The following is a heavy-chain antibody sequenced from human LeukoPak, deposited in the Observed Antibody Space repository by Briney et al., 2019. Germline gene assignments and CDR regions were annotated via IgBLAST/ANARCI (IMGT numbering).Heavy chain of an antibody. CDR3: ARDYYDSLTGYYSSFDY. J-gene: IGHJ4*02. V-gene: IGHV3-21*01. D-gene: IGHD3-9*01. Sequence: GGSLRLSCAASGSTFSSYSMNWVRQAPGKGLEWVSSISSSSSYIYYADSVKGRFTISRDNAKNSLYLQMNSLRGEDTAVYYCARDYYDSLTGYYSSFDYWGQGTLVTVSS. CDR2: ISSSSSYI. CDR1: GSTFSSYS.